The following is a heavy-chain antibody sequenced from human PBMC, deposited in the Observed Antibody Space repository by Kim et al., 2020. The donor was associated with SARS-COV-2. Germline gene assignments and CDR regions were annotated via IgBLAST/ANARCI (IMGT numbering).Heavy chain of an antibody. CDR2: IDPSDSYT. CDR1: GYSFTSYW. J-gene: IGHJ4*02. Sequence: GESLKISCKGSGYSFTSYWISWVRQMPGKGLEWMGRIDPSDSYTNYSPSFQGHVTISADKSISTAYLQWSSLKASDTAMYYCARHLTLYYDILTGYQPTPLDYWGQGTLVTVSS. V-gene: IGHV5-10-1*01. CDR3: ARHLTLYYDILTGYQPTPLDY. D-gene: IGHD3-9*01.